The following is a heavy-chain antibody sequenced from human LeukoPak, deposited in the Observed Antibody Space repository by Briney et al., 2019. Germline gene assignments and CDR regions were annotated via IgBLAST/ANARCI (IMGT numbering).Heavy chain of an antibody. Sequence: GGSLRLSCAASGFTFRSYWMSWVRQVPGKGLEWVANIKQDGSEKYHVDSVKGRFTISRDNAKKSLYLQMNSLRAEDTAVYFCARDGGPFDYWGQGTLVIVSS. CDR3: ARDGGPFDY. D-gene: IGHD3-16*01. CDR1: GFTFRSYW. V-gene: IGHV3-7*01. CDR2: IKQDGSEK. J-gene: IGHJ4*02.